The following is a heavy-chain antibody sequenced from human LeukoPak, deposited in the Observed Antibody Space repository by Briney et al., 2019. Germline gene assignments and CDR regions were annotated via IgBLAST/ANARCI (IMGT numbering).Heavy chain of an antibody. CDR2: IYYSGGA. Sequence: PSETLSLTCTVSGGSISSSSPYWGWIRQSPGKGLEWIGNIYYSGGAYYNPSLKSRVTISVDTSKNQFSLKLSSVTAADTAVYYCARGGAVTQNNWFDPWGQGTLVTVSS. J-gene: IGHJ5*02. V-gene: IGHV4-39*01. CDR3: ARGGAVTQNNWFDP. CDR1: GGSISSSSPY. D-gene: IGHD4-17*01.